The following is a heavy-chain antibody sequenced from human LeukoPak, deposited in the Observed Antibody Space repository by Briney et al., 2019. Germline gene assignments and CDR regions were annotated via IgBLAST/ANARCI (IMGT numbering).Heavy chain of an antibody. J-gene: IGHJ6*02. CDR3: AREFGQSGNGKTCFALDV. V-gene: IGHV1-2*05. D-gene: IGHD2-8*01. CDR1: TYTFSGHY. Sequence: ASVKVSCKSSTYTFSGHYIHWVRQAPGQGLEWMGGIKPYSGGTNCAQRFQRRVSMTRETSISTDYMELSSLTSDDSVIYYCAREFGQSGNGKTCFALDVWGQGTTVTVSS. CDR2: IKPYSGGT.